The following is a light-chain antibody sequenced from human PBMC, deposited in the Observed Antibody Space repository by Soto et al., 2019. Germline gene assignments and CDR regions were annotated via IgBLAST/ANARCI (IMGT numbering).Light chain of an antibody. J-gene: IGLJ2*01. V-gene: IGLV2-14*01. Sequence: QSVLTQPASVSGSPGQSITISCTGTSSDVGDYNYVSWYQQYPGEAPKLMIYDVTNRPSGVSNRFSGSKSGNTASLTISGLQAEDEADYYCSSYTSSSTEVFGGGTKLTVL. CDR2: DVT. CDR3: SSYTSSSTEV. CDR1: SSDVGDYNY.